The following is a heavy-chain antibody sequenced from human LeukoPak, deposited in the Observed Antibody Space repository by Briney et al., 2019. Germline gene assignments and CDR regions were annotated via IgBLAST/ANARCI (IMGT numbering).Heavy chain of an antibody. CDR1: GFTFSSNA. CDR2: ITAGGDTT. D-gene: IGHD3-22*01. J-gene: IGHJ4*02. Sequence: GGSLRLSCGASGFTFSSNAMTWVRQAPGQGLECVSAITAGGDTTYYADSVKGRFTISRDNSRNTLYLQLNALRAEDTAVYYCAKAYGSNGYYQLPIDFWGQGTLVTVSS. V-gene: IGHV3-23*01. CDR3: AKAYGSNGYYQLPIDF.